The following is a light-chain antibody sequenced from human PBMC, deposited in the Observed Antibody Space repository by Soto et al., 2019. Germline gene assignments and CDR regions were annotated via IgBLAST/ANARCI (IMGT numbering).Light chain of an antibody. CDR1: QSVSDN. V-gene: IGKV3D-15*01. CDR2: GAS. CDR3: QQYNNWPLT. Sequence: EIVMTQSPATLSVSPGERATLSCRASQSVSDNLAWYKQTSGHAPRLLIYGASIRATGIPARFSGSGSGTEFTLTISSLQSEDFAVYYCQQYNNWPLTFGGGTKVDIK. J-gene: IGKJ4*01.